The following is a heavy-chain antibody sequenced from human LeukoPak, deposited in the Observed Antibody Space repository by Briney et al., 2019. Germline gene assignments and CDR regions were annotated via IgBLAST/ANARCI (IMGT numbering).Heavy chain of an antibody. CDR3: AKGNWRYFDY. D-gene: IGHD1-1*01. Sequence: GGSLRLSCAASGFTFSTYFMSWVRQAPGKGLEWVSAISGSGGSTYYADSVKGRFTISRDNSKNTLYLQMNSLGADDTAVYYCAKGNWRYFDYWGQGTLVTVSS. V-gene: IGHV3-23*01. CDR1: GFTFSTYF. J-gene: IGHJ4*02. CDR2: ISGSGGST.